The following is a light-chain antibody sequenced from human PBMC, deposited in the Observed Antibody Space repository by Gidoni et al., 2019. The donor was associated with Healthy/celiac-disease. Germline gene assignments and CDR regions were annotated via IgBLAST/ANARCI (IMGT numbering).Light chain of an antibody. CDR2: GAS. Sequence: MTQSPATLSVSPGERATLSCRASQSVSSNLAWYQQKPGQAPRLLIYGASTRATGIPARFSGSGSGTEFTLTISSLQSEDFAVYYCQQYNNWPPWTFGQGTQVEIK. CDR1: QSVSSN. J-gene: IGKJ1*01. V-gene: IGKV3-15*01. CDR3: QQYNNWPPWT.